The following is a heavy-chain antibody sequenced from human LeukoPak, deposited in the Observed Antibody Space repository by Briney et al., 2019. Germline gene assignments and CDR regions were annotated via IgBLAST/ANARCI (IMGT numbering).Heavy chain of an antibody. CDR2: INPNSGGT. CDR3: KRGYYDSSGFLDAFDI. D-gene: IGHD3-22*01. V-gene: IGHV1-2*02. J-gene: IGHJ3*02. Sequence: ASVKVSCKASGYTFTGYYMHWVRQAPGQGLEWMGWINPNSGGTNYAQKFQGRVTMTRDTSISTAYMELSRLRSDDTAVHYCKRGYYDSSGFLDAFDIWGQGTMVTVSS. CDR1: GYTFTGYY.